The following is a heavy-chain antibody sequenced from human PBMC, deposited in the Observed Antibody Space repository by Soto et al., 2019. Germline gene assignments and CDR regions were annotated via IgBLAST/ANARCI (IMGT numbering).Heavy chain of an antibody. CDR1: GFTFGSYW. D-gene: IGHD2-15*01. CDR2: INSDGSST. Sequence: GGSLRLSCAASGFTFGSYWMSWFRQAQGKGLVWVSSINSDGSSTYYADSVKGRFTISRDNSKNTLYLQMNSLRAEDTAVYYCAKDLVVVAAGNYYYGMDVWGQGTTVTVSS. J-gene: IGHJ6*02. CDR3: AKDLVVVAAGNYYYGMDV. V-gene: IGHV3-23*01.